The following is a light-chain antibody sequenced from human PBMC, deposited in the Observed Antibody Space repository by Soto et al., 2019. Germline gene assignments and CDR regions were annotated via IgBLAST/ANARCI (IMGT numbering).Light chain of an antibody. Sequence: QSVLTQPASVSGSPGQSITISCTGTNSDVGAYNYVSWYQDHPGKAPKLIIFDVSNRPSGVSDRFSGSKSGNAASLTISGLQAEDEADYYCSSYTTTNSGVFGGGTKLNVL. CDR2: DVS. CDR1: NSDVGAYNY. J-gene: IGLJ3*02. CDR3: SSYTTTNSGV. V-gene: IGLV2-14*03.